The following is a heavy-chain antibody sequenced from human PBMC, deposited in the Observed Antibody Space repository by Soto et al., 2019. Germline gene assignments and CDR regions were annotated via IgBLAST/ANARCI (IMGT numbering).Heavy chain of an antibody. CDR2: ISPGDSDT. V-gene: IGHV5-51*01. D-gene: IGHD2-15*01. CDR1: GYSFTSYW. Sequence: GESLKISCKGSGYSFTSYWIGWVRQMPGKGLEWMGIISPGDSDTRYSPSFQGQVTISADKSISTAYPQWSSLMASDTAVYYCAGPQGCSGGSCYFDSWGQGTLVTVSS. CDR3: AGPQGCSGGSCYFDS. J-gene: IGHJ4*02.